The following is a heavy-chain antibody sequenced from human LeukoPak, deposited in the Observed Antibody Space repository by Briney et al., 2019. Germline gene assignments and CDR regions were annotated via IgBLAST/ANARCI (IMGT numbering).Heavy chain of an antibody. J-gene: IGHJ4*02. V-gene: IGHV1-69*05. Sequence: KVSCKASGGTFSSYAISWVRQAPGQGLEWMGGIIPIFGTANYAQKFQGRVTMTTDTSTSTAYMELRSLRSDDTAVYYCARLYYDSSGYYLAFDYWGQGTLVTVSS. D-gene: IGHD3-22*01. CDR1: GGTFSSYA. CDR2: IIPIFGTA. CDR3: ARLYYDSSGYYLAFDY.